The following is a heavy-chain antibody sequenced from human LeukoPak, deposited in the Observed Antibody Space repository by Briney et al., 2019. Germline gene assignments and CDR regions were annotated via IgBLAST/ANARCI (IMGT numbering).Heavy chain of an antibody. CDR1: GCSFISYC. D-gene: IGHD5-24*01. Sequence: GGSLQISSKGSGCSFISYCVGWVGHMPGKGLEWMGITYPGDSDTRYSPSFQGQVTISADKSISTAYLQWSSLKASDTAMYYCARVEMATIAWFDPWGQGTLVTVSS. CDR2: TYPGDSDT. J-gene: IGHJ5*02. CDR3: ARVEMATIAWFDP. V-gene: IGHV5-51*01.